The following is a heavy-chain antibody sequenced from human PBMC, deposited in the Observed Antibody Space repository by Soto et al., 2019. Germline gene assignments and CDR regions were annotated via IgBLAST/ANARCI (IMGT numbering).Heavy chain of an antibody. V-gene: IGHV3-48*03. CDR2: ISSSGSSI. CDR1: GFTFDSYE. J-gene: IGHJ3*02. D-gene: IGHD1-1*01. Sequence: RLSCAASGFTFDSYEMNWVRQAPGKGLEWVSYISSSGSSIYYEDSVKGRFTISRDNAKNSLYLQMNSLRAEDTAVYYCAREERNDAFDIWGQGTMVTVSS. CDR3: AREERNDAFDI.